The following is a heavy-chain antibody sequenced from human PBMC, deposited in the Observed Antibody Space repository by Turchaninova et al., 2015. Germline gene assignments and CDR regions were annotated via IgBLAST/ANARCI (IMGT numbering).Heavy chain of an antibody. CDR2: ISRGSSTI. Sequence: VESGGDLVQPGGSLRLSCAASGFTFSSYNINWVRQAPGKGLEWVSFISRGSSTIIYADSVKGRFTVSRDNAKNSLYLQMNSLRDDDTAVYYCARVRGNYFMDYWGQGTLVTVSS. J-gene: IGHJ4*02. CDR1: GFTFSSYN. V-gene: IGHV3-48*02. D-gene: IGHD3-10*01. CDR3: ARVRGNYFMDY.